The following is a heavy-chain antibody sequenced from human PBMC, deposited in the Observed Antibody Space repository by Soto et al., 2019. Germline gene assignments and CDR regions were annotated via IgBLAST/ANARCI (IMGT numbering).Heavy chain of an antibody. Sequence: QVQLVQSGAEVKKPGASVKVSCKASGYTFTSYGINWVRQAPGQGLEWMGWINTYDGNTNHAQKFQGRVTMTTDPSTSTAYMELRSLSSDDTAVYYCAASQQFDYWGQGTLVTVSS. V-gene: IGHV1-18*01. CDR3: AASQQFDY. CDR2: INTYDGNT. J-gene: IGHJ4*02. CDR1: GYTFTSYG. D-gene: IGHD6-13*01.